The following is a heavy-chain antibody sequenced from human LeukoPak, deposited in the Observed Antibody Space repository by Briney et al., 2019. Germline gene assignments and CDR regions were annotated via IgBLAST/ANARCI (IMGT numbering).Heavy chain of an antibody. Sequence: PGRSLRLSCAASGFDFSSYAMHWVRQAPGKGLEWMAVIIYDGSNKNYADSVKGRFTISRDNSRNMLYMKMNSLRVEDTAVYYCARGVGETLSGWTLDYWGHGTLVAVSS. CDR2: IIYDGSNK. CDR3: ARGVGETLSGWTLDY. CDR1: GFDFSSYA. V-gene: IGHV3-30*04. J-gene: IGHJ4*01. D-gene: IGHD6-19*01.